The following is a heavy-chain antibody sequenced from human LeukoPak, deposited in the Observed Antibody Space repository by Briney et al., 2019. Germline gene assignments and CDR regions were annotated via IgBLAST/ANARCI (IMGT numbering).Heavy chain of an antibody. CDR1: GYTFTSYY. V-gene: IGHV1-46*01. Sequence: ASVKVSCKASGYTFTSYYMHWVRQAPGQGLEWMGIINPSGGDTNSAQKFQERVTITRDMSTRTAYMELSSLRSEDTAVYYCGADSMPRGVFSYAFDIWGQGTMVTVSS. CDR2: INPSGGDT. J-gene: IGHJ3*02. D-gene: IGHD3-10*01. CDR3: GADSMPRGVFSYAFDI.